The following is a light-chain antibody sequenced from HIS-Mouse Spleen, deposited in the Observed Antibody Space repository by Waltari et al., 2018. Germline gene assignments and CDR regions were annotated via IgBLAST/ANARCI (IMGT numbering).Light chain of an antibody. J-gene: IGLJ2*01. V-gene: IGLV2-23*01. CDR1: SSDVGSYNL. CDR2: EGS. CDR3: CSYAGSSTVV. Sequence: QSALTQPASVSGSPGQSITISCTGTSSDVGSYNLVSWYQQHPGKAPKLMIYEGSKRPSGVSNSFSGAKSGNTADLTISGLQAEDEADYYCCSYAGSSTVVFGGGTKLTVL.